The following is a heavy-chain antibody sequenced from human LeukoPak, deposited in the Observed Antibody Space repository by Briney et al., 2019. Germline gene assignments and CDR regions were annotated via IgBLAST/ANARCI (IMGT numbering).Heavy chain of an antibody. V-gene: IGHV4-4*09. J-gene: IGHJ4*02. CDR3: ASAAFCTSTTCSRTPVY. CDR1: GGSISSYY. D-gene: IGHD2-2*01. Sequence: SETLSLTCTVSGGSISSYYWSWIRQPPGKGLEWIGYVYTGGSTNYNPSLKSRVTISVDTSKKQFSLKLNSVTAADTAVYYCASAAFCTSTTCSRTPVYWGQGTLVTVSS. CDR2: VYTGGST.